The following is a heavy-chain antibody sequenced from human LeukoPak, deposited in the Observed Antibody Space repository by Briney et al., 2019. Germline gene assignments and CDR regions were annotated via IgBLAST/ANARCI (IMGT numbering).Heavy chain of an antibody. Sequence: PSETLSLTCSVSGHSISSGPYWGWIRQPPGQGLEWIASIYLGGTTYYTPSLKSRVTISVDTSKNQLSLRLSSVTAADTAVYYCATNWSDFDYWGPGTLVTVSS. J-gene: IGHJ4*02. V-gene: IGHV4-38-2*02. CDR2: IYLGGTT. CDR3: ATNWSDFDY. CDR1: GHSISSGPY. D-gene: IGHD1-1*01.